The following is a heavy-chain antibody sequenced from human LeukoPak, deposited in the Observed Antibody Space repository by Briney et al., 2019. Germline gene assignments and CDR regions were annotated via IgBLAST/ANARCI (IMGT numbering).Heavy chain of an antibody. CDR2: INHSGST. D-gene: IGHD3-22*01. J-gene: IGHJ4*02. CDR3: ARAYYYDSSGYYYFDY. V-gene: IGHV4-34*01. CDR1: GGSFSGYY. Sequence: SETLSLTCAVYGGSFSGYYWSWIRQPPRKGLEWIGEINHSGSTNYNPSLKSRVTISVDTSKNQFSLKLSSVTAADTAVYYCARAYYYDSSGYYYFDYWGQGTLVTVSS.